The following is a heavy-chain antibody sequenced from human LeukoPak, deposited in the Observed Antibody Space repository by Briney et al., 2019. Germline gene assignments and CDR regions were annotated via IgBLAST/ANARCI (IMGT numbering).Heavy chain of an antibody. CDR2: ISGSGGST. CDR1: GGSFSGYY. J-gene: IGHJ4*02. D-gene: IGHD6-19*01. V-gene: IGHV3-11*01. CDR3: ARDNGATGWIY. Sequence: LSLTCAVYGGSFSGYYWSWIRQPPGKGLEWVSAISGSGGSTYYADSVKGRFTISRDNAKNSLYLQMNSLRADDTAVYYCARDNGATGWIYWGQGTLVTVSS.